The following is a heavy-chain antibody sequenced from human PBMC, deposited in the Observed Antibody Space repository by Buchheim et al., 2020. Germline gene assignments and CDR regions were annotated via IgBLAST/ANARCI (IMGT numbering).Heavy chain of an antibody. V-gene: IGHV3-11*05. D-gene: IGHD2-21*02. CDR2: ISSSSSYT. CDR1: GFTFSDYY. Sequence: QVQLVESGGGLVKPGGSLRLSCAASGFTFSDYYMSWIRQAPGKGLEWVSYISSSSSYTNYADSVKGRFTISRDNAKNSLYLQMNSLRAEDTAVYYCARDSDYCGGDCYSQTGKRFDYWGQGTL. J-gene: IGHJ4*02. CDR3: ARDSDYCGGDCYSQTGKRFDY.